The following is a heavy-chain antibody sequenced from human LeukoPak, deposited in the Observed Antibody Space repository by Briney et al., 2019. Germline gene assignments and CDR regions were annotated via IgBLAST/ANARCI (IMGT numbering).Heavy chain of an antibody. CDR2: IRGDGYDT. D-gene: IGHD2-8*01. V-gene: IGHV3-74*01. J-gene: IGHJ3*02. Sequence: GGSLRLSCAASGFSFSDFWMHWVRQTPGKGLVWVSRIRGDGYDTNYADSVEGRFTISRDNARHTLYLQMNSLRADDTAVYYCARDFSEMLSDAFDIWGQGTMVTVSS. CDR3: ARDFSEMLSDAFDI. CDR1: GFSFSDFW.